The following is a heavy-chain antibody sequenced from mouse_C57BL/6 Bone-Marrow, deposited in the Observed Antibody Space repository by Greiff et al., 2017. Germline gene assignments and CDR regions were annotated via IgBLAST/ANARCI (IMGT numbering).Heavy chain of an antibody. J-gene: IGHJ2*01. Sequence: EVNLVESGGGLVKPGGSLKLSCAASGFTFSDYGMHWVRQAPEKGLEWVAYISSGSSTIYYAATVKGRFTISRDNAKNTLFLQMTSLRSEDTAMYYCARPHYYGSSYVDYWGQGTTRTVSS. CDR1: GFTFSDYG. V-gene: IGHV5-17*01. D-gene: IGHD1-1*01. CDR3: ARPHYYGSSYVDY. CDR2: ISSGSSTI.